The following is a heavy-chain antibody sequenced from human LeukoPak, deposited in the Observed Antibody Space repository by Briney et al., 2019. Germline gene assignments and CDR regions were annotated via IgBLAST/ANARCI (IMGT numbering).Heavy chain of an antibody. CDR1: GFSISSGYF. CDR2: IHHSGST. V-gene: IGHV4-38-2*02. D-gene: IGHD3-3*01. J-gene: IGHJ4*02. CDR3: AGWSGFEALYYFDY. Sequence: SETLSLTCIVSGFSISSGYFWGWIRQPPGKGLEWIGNIHHSGSTYYNPSLKSRVTISVDTSKSQFSLKLSSVTAADTAVYYCAGWSGFEALYYFDYWGQGTLVTVSS.